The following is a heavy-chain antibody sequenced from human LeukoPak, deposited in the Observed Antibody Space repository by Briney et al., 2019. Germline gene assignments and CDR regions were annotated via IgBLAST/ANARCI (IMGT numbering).Heavy chain of an antibody. CDR2: IYTSGST. J-gene: IGHJ5*02. CDR3: ARGRPSRVAVINLNWFDP. Sequence: SQTLSLTCTVSGGSISSGSYYWSWIRQPAGKGLEWIGRIYTSGSTNYNPSLKSRVTISVDTSKNQFSLKLSSVTAADTAVYYCARGRPSRVAVINLNWFDPWGQGTLVTVSS. CDR1: GGSISSGSYY. D-gene: IGHD3-22*01. V-gene: IGHV4-61*02.